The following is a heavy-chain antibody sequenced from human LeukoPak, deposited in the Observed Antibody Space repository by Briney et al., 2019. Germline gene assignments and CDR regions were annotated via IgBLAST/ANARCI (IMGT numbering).Heavy chain of an antibody. V-gene: IGHV3-7*01. D-gene: IGHD2-2*01. CDR1: GFTFSSYW. Sequence: GGSLRLSCAASGFTFSSYWMAWVCQAPGKGLEWVGNIKDDGSQKYYVDSVKGRFTISRDNAENSLYLQLNSLRAEDSAVYYCGREVPGAMNAVDVWGQGTMVTVSS. J-gene: IGHJ3*01. CDR2: IKDDGSQK. CDR3: GREVPGAMNAVDV.